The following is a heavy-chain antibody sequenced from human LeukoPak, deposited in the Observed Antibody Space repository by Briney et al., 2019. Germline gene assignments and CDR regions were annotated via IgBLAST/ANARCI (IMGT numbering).Heavy chain of an antibody. CDR3: ARDGSGRVPEMSAPDY. V-gene: IGHV3-48*01. D-gene: IGHD3-10*01. J-gene: IGHJ4*02. Sequence: GGSLRLSCTASGFTFSSYSMNWVRQAPGKGLEWISYIRSSSRTIYYADPVKGRFTISRDNDKNSLYLQMNSLRAEDTAVYYCARDGSGRVPEMSAPDYWGQGTLVTVSS. CDR2: IRSSSRTI. CDR1: GFTFSSYS.